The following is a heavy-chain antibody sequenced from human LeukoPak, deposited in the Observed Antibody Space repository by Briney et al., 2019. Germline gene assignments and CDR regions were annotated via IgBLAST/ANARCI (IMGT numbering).Heavy chain of an antibody. J-gene: IGHJ4*02. CDR1: GFTFTTHA. Sequence: PGGSLRLSCAASGFTFTTHAMSWVRQAPGKGLEWVSSISDNGGVSFYGDSVRGRFTISRDNSKNTLYLQMHSLRAEDTAVYYCARIGSRSPNDYWGQGTLVTVSS. D-gene: IGHD6-13*01. V-gene: IGHV3-23*01. CDR2: ISDNGGVS. CDR3: ARIGSRSPNDY.